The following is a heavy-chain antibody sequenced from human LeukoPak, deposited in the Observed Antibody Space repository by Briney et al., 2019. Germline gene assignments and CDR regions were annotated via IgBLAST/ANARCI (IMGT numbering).Heavy chain of an antibody. CDR1: GYAFTYYY. Sequence: ASVKVSCKASGYAFTYYYIHWVRQAPGQGLEWMGIINPSGGSASYAQKLQGRVTMTRDTSTTTVYMELSSLRSEDTAVYYCAREGDTVMARRYFDYWGQGTLVTVSS. V-gene: IGHV1-46*01. D-gene: IGHD5-18*01. J-gene: IGHJ4*02. CDR2: INPSGGSA. CDR3: AREGDTVMARRYFDY.